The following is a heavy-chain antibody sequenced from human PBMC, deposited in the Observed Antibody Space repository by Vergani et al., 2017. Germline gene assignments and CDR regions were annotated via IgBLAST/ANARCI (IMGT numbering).Heavy chain of an antibody. CDR1: GLSPNTRGVS. Sequence: QITLKESGPTLVKPTQTLTLTCTFSGLSPNTRGVSVAWIRQPPGKALDWLALIYWNDDQHYSPSLNNRVTITKDTTKNQVVLTMTNMDYVDTGTYYCVYRKTGCGTTGCFYPFYYCCCMNVWGKGTTVTVSS. CDR3: VYRKTGCGTTGCFYPFYYCCCMNV. V-gene: IGHV2-5*04. CDR2: IYWNDDQ. J-gene: IGHJ6*03. D-gene: IGHD1-7*01.